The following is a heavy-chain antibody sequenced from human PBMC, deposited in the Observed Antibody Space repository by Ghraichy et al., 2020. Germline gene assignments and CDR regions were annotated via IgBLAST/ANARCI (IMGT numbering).Heavy chain of an antibody. CDR3: AKEEMATRYYYYGMDV. CDR2: IYSGGSST. J-gene: IGHJ6*01. Sequence: GLELEKHIYSGGSSTYYADSVKGRFTISRDNSKNTLYLQMNSLRAEDTAVYYCAKEEMATRYYYYGMDV. D-gene: IGHD5-24*01. V-gene: IGHV3-23*03.